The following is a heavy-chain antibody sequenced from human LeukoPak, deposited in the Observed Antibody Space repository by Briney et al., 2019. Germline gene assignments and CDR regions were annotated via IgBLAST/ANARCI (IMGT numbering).Heavy chain of an antibody. D-gene: IGHD6-25*01. V-gene: IGHV1-8*03. CDR1: GYTFTNYH. Sequence: GASVTVSCKASGYTFTNYHINWVRQATGQGLEWTGWMNPSNGDSGYAQKFQGRVTITRDPSISTSYMEVRSLRSDGTAVYFCARTTSFTASGYDYWGQGTLVTVSS. CDR2: MNPSNGDS. CDR3: ARTTSFTASGYDY. J-gene: IGHJ4*02.